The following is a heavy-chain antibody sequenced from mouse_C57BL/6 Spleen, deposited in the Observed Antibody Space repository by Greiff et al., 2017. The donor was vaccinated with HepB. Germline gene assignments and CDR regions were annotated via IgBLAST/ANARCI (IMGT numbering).Heavy chain of an antibody. CDR3: SGGYCCSSFDY. CDR2: IDPANGNT. V-gene: IGHV14-3*01. D-gene: IGHD1-1*01. CDR1: GFNIKNTY. Sequence: EVQLQQSVAELVRPGASVKLSCTASGFNIKNTYMNWVKQRPEQGLEWLGRIDPANGNTKYAPKFQGKATITADTTSNTAYLQLSSLTSEDTSIYFRSGGYCCSSFDYWGQGTTRTVSS. J-gene: IGHJ2*01.